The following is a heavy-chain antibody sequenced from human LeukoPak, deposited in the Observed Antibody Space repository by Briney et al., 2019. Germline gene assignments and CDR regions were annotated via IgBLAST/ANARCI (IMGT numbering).Heavy chain of an antibody. V-gene: IGHV4-34*01. CDR3: ARGRHDITMIVVVMTSVSYYLDV. D-gene: IGHD3-22*01. J-gene: IGHJ6*03. CDR1: GGSFSGYH. CDR2: INPSGST. Sequence: PSESLSLTCAVYGGSFSGYHWTWIRQSPGKGLECVGDINPSGSTYYNPSLKSRLTISLDTSKNQFSLKLRSVTAADTAVYYCARGRHDITMIVVVMTSVSYYLDVWGKGTTVTVS.